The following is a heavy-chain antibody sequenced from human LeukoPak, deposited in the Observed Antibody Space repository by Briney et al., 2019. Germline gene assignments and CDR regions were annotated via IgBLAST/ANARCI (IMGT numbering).Heavy chain of an antibody. Sequence: GGALRLSCAASGFTFSSYAMSWVRQAPGKGLEWVSAISCSGGSTYYADSVNGRFTISRDNSKNTLYLQMNSLRAEDTAVYYCAKRISGSHDYWGQGTLVSVSS. J-gene: IGHJ4*02. D-gene: IGHD1-26*01. CDR3: AKRISGSHDY. CDR1: GFTFSSYA. CDR2: ISCSGGST. V-gene: IGHV3-23*01.